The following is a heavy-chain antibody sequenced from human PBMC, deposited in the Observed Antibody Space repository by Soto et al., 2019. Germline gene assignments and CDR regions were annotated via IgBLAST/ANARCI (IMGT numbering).Heavy chain of an antibody. D-gene: IGHD5-12*01. J-gene: IGHJ6*02. Sequence: VASVKVSCKASGYTFTSYYMHWVRQAPGQGLEWMGIINPSGGSTSYAQKFQGRVTMTRDTSTSTVYMELSSLRSEDTAVYFCAKGALSGYTLLYGMDVWGQGTTVTVSS. CDR3: AKGALSGYTLLYGMDV. CDR2: INPSGGST. V-gene: IGHV1-46*01. CDR1: GYTFTSYY.